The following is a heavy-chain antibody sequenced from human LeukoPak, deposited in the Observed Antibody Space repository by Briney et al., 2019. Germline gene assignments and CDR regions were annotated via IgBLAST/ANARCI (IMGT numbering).Heavy chain of an antibody. CDR1: GFTFSSYA. Sequence: GGSLRLSCAASGFTFSSYAMHWVRQAPGKGLEWVAVISYDGSNKYYADSVKGRFTISRDNSKNTLYLQMNSLRAEDTDVYYCAGDYDILTGYYPLDYWGQGTLVTVSS. J-gene: IGHJ4*02. CDR2: ISYDGSNK. V-gene: IGHV3-30-3*01. D-gene: IGHD3-9*01. CDR3: AGDYDILTGYYPLDY.